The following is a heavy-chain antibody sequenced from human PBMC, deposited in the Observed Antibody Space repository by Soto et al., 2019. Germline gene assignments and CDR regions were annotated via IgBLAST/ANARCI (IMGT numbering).Heavy chain of an antibody. V-gene: IGHV5-10-1*01. CDR1: GYNFTSYW. CDR2: IDPSDSYT. J-gene: IGHJ5*02. Sequence: GESLKISCKGSGYNFTSYWISWVRQMPGKGLEWMGRIDPSDSYTNYSPPFQGHVTISADKSISTAYLQWSSLKASDTAMYYCARHHSSSRNNWFDPWGQGTLVTVSS. D-gene: IGHD6-13*01. CDR3: ARHHSSSRNNWFDP.